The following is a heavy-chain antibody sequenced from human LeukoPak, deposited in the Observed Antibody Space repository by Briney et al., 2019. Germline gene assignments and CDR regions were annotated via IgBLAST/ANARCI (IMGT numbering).Heavy chain of an antibody. CDR1: GFTFSSYA. CDR3: ARGAATGWFDP. CDR2: ISYDGSNK. J-gene: IGHJ5*02. D-gene: IGHD2-15*01. Sequence: GGSLRLSCAASGFTFSSYAMHWVRQAPGKGLEWVAVISYDGSNKYYAEYVKGRFTISRDNAKNSLYLQMNSLRAEDTAVYYCARGAATGWFDPWGQGTLVTVSS. V-gene: IGHV3-30*04.